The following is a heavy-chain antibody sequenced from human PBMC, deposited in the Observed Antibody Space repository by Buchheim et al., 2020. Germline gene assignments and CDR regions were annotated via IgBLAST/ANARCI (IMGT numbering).Heavy chain of an antibody. CDR1: GFTFSSYW. J-gene: IGHJ6*03. CDR3: ARDRLVATMDV. V-gene: IGHV3-7*01. D-gene: IGHD5-12*01. Sequence: EVQLVESGGGLVQPGGSLRLSCAASGFTFSSYWMSWVRQAPGKGLEWVANIKQDGSEKYYVDSVKGRFTITRDKAKKSMYLQMNSLRAEDTAVYYCARDRLVATMDVWGKGTT. CDR2: IKQDGSEK.